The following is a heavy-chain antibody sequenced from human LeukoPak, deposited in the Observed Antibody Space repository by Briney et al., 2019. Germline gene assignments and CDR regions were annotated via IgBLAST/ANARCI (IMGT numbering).Heavy chain of an antibody. Sequence: GGSLRLSCAASGFTVSSNYMSWVRQAPGKGLEWVSVIYSGGSTYYADSVMGRFTISRDNAKNSLYLQMNSRRAEDTAVYYCARDYVSGSFGPWGQGTLVTVSS. D-gene: IGHD3-10*01. CDR1: GFTVSSNY. CDR3: ARDYVSGSFGP. J-gene: IGHJ5*02. CDR2: IYSGGST. V-gene: IGHV3-66*01.